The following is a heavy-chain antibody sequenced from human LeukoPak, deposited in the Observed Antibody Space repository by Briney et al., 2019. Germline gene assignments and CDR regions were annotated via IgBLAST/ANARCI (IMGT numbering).Heavy chain of an antibody. CDR2: ISGSGDRT. V-gene: IGHV3-23*01. CDR3: ADLGITIIGGV. D-gene: IGHD3-10*02. CDR1: GFTFSYYA. Sequence: GGSLRHSCAASGFTFSYYAMSWVRRAPGRGLEWGSVISGSGDRTSNADSVRGRFTISSANSKTTLYLQMHSLRADATAVYYCADLGITIIGGVWGKGTTVTISS. J-gene: IGHJ6*04.